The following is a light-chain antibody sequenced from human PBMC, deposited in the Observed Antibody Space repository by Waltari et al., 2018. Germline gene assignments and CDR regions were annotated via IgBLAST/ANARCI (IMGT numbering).Light chain of an antibody. V-gene: IGKV3-20*01. CDR1: PSIGKY. J-gene: IGKJ1*01. Sequence: DIVLTQFPGTLSLSAGERATLSCRASPSIGKYLAWYQLRPGQAPRVLIYDAYIRAAGIPDRFSGSGSGTDFSLTISRLEPEDFAMYYCQHYVRLPVTFGQGTKVEIK. CDR3: QHYVRLPVT. CDR2: DAY.